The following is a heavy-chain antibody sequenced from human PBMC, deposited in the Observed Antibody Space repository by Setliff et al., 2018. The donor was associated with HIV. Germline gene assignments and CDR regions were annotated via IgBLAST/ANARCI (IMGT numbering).Heavy chain of an antibody. CDR3: ARVSITYWYSIPTFYYYYMDV. Sequence: PSETLSLTCAVYGGSFSGYHWNWIRQPPGKGLEWIGEINHSGRTNYNPSLKSRVTISVDTSKNQFSLKLRSVTAADTAMYYCARVSITYWYSIPTFYYYYMDVWGKGTKVTVSS. CDR1: GGSFSGYH. J-gene: IGHJ6*03. CDR2: INHSGRT. D-gene: IGHD2-15*01. V-gene: IGHV4-34*01.